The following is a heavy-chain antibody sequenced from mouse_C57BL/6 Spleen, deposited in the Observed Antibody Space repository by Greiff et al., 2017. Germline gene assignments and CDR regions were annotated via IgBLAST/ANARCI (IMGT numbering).Heavy chain of an antibody. J-gene: IGHJ4*01. CDR1: GFTFSNYW. CDR2: IRLKSDNYAT. Sequence: EVKLVESGGGLVQPGGSMKLSCVASGFTFSNYWMNWVRQSPEKGLEWVAQIRLKSDNYATHYAESVKGRFTISRDDSKSSVYLQMNNLRAEDTGIYYCSDGYYEVYAMDYWGQGTSVTVSS. V-gene: IGHV6-3*01. CDR3: SDGYYEVYAMDY. D-gene: IGHD2-3*01.